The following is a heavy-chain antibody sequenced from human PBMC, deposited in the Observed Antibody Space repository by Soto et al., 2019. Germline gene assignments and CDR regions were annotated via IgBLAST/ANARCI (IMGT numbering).Heavy chain of an antibody. V-gene: IGHV3-23*01. CDR1: GFTFSSYA. Sequence: EVQLLESGGGLVQPGGSLRLSCAASGFTFSSYAMSWVRQAPGKGLEWVSAISGSGGSTYYADSLKGRFTISRDNSKNTRYLQMNCLRAEDTAVYYCAKCSVTGTTFGLGPYYYYYYGMDVGGQGTTVSVS. CDR2: ISGSGGST. J-gene: IGHJ6*02. D-gene: IGHD1-20*01. CDR3: AKCSVTGTTFGLGPYYYYYYGMDV.